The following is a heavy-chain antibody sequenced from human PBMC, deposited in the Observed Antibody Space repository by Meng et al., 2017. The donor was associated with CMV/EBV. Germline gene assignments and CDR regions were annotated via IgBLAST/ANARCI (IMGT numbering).Heavy chain of an antibody. V-gene: IGHV3-21*01. Sequence: EVQLVESGGGLVKPGGSLRLSCAASGFTFSSYSMNWVRQAPGKGLEWVSSISSSSSYIYYADSVKGRFTISRDNAKNSLYLQMNSLRAEDTAVYYCVRDSYYYDSSGNWPSYYFDYWGQGTLVTVSS. CDR1: GFTFSSYS. D-gene: IGHD3-22*01. CDR3: VRDSYYYDSSGNWPSYYFDY. J-gene: IGHJ4*02. CDR2: ISSSSSYI.